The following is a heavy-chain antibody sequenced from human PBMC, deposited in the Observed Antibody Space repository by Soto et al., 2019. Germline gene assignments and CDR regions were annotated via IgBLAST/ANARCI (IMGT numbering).Heavy chain of an antibody. D-gene: IGHD3-3*01. CDR2: ISGSGGST. Sequence: GGSLRLSCAASGFTFSSYAMSWVRQAPGKGLEWVSAISGSGGSTYYADSVKGRFTISRDNSKNTLYLQMNSLRAEDTAVYYCAKGNKIFGVVKYYYYMDVWGKGTTVTVSS. J-gene: IGHJ6*03. CDR1: GFTFSSYA. V-gene: IGHV3-23*01. CDR3: AKGNKIFGVVKYYYYMDV.